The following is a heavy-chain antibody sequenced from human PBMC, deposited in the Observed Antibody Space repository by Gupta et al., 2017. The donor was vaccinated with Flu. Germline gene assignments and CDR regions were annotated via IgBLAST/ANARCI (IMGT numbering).Heavy chain of an antibody. J-gene: IGHJ4*02. Sequence: QVQLVQSGAEVKKPRSSVKVSCKAYGGTFSTYAINWMRQAPGQGPEWMGSIIPNFGSANYAQKFQGRVTITADISTSTAYMELSSLTSEDTAVYYCATYSGTYDRGYFDYWGQGTLVTVSS. D-gene: IGHD1-26*01. CDR1: GGTFSTYA. CDR2: IIPNFGSA. CDR3: ATYSGTYDRGYFDY. V-gene: IGHV1-69*06.